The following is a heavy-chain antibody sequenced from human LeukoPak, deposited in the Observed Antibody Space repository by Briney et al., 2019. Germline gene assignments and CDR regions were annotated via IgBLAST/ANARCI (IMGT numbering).Heavy chain of an antibody. D-gene: IGHD1-26*01. V-gene: IGHV7-4-1*02. CDR3: ATIAKVGAISVV. Sequence: GASVKVSCKASGYTLTQHSINWVRQAPGQGLEWMGWIITDTGNPTYAQGFTGRFVFSLDTSVSTAYLQISSLKAEDTAVYYCATIAKVGAISVVWGKGTTVTVSS. J-gene: IGHJ6*04. CDR2: IITDTGNP. CDR1: GYTLTQHS.